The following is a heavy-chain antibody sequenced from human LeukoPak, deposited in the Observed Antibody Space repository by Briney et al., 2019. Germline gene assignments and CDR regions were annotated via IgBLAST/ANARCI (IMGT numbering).Heavy chain of an antibody. V-gene: IGHV3-23*01. CDR3: AKDFGLGYCSSTSCPMAGSFDY. CDR2: IGGSGGST. Sequence: PGGSLRLSCAASGFTFSSCAMSWVRQAPGKGLEWVSTIGGSGGSTYYADSVKGRFTISRDKSKNTLYLQMNSLRAEDTAVYYCAKDFGLGYCSSTSCPMAGSFDYWGQGTLVTVSS. D-gene: IGHD2-2*01. J-gene: IGHJ4*02. CDR1: GFTFSSCA.